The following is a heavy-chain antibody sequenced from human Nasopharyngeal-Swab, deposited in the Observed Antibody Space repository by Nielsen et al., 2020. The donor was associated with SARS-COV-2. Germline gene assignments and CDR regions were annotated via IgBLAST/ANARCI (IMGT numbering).Heavy chain of an antibody. CDR1: GGSISSGSYY. Sequence: SETLSLTCTVSGGSISSGSYYLSWIRQPAGKGLEWIGRMYTSGSTTYNPSLKSRVTISVDTSKNQLSLKLSSVTAADTAVYYCARGQATGLVVVTSSGYFDLWGRGTLVTVSS. CDR3: ARGQATGLVVVTSSGYFDL. D-gene: IGHD2-21*02. J-gene: IGHJ2*01. V-gene: IGHV4-61*02. CDR2: MYTSGST.